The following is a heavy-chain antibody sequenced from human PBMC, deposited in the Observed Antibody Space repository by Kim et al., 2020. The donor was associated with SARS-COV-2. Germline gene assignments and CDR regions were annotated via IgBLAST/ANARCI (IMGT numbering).Heavy chain of an antibody. V-gene: IGHV4-39*01. J-gene: IGHJ4*02. CDR3: ARRRDTYFDF. D-gene: IGHD5-18*01. Sequence: TYYNPSLKSRVTISVDTSKNQFSLKLSSMTAADTAVYYCARRRDTYFDFWGQGTLVTVSS. CDR2: T.